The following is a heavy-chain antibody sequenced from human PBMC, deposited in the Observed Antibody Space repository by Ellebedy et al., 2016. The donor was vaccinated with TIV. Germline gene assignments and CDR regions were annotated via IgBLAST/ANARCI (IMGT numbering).Heavy chain of an antibody. V-gene: IGHV1-18*04. Sequence: ASVKVSCKASGYTFSSFGITWVRQAPGQRLEWLGWISVYNGNTNYAQKFQGRVTMTTNPSTNTGYMGLSSPRSDDTAVYYCARVIGLRDCDGGTCSPPPPLDYWGQGTLVTVSS. J-gene: IGHJ4*02. CDR2: ISVYNGNT. D-gene: IGHD3-16*01. CDR1: GYTFSSFG. CDR3: ARVIGLRDCDGGTCSPPPPLDY.